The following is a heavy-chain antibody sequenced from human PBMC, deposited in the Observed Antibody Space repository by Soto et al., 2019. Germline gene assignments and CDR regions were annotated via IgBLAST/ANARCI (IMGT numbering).Heavy chain of an antibody. J-gene: IGHJ6*02. CDR1: GDSITGDNW. CDR3: ATQGFYRMGV. V-gene: IGHV4-4*02. CDR2: IHHSGAT. Sequence: QVQLQESGPGLVQPSGTLSLTCAVSGDSITGDNWWSWVRQPPGKGLEWIGEIHHSGATNYNPSLESRVTISVDKSKIQFSLKLNSVTAADTAMFYCATQGFYRMGVWGRGTTVTVSS.